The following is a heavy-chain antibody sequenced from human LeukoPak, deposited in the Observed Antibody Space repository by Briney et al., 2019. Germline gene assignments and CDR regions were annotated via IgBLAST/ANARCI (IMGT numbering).Heavy chain of an antibody. V-gene: IGHV4-59*08. J-gene: IGHJ4*02. CDR1: GGSISSYY. Sequence: SETLSLTCTVSGGSISSYYWSWIRQPPGRGLEWIGYMYYSGSTNYNPSLKSRVAISIDTSKNQFSLKLSSVTAADMAVYYSARGRTYVDYCGQGTLVTVSS. D-gene: IGHD1-26*01. CDR3: ARGRTYVDY. CDR2: MYYSGST.